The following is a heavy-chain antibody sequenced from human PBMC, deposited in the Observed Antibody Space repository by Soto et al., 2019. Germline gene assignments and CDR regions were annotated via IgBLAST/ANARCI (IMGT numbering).Heavy chain of an antibody. V-gene: IGHV1-69*01. D-gene: IGHD3-22*01. CDR1: GGTFSSYA. CDR3: ARAGDYYDSSGYYYFDY. Sequence: QVQLVQSGAEVKKPGSSVKVSCKASGGTFSSYAISWVRQAPGQGLEWMGGIIPIFGTANCAQKFQGRVTITADESTSTAYMELSRLRSEDTAVYYCARAGDYYDSSGYYYFDYWGQGTLVTVSS. CDR2: IIPIFGTA. J-gene: IGHJ4*02.